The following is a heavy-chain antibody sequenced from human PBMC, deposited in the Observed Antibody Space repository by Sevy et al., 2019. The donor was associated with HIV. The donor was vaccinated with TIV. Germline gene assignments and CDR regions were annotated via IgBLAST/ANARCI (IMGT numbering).Heavy chain of an antibody. Sequence: SETLSLTCTVSGGSISSSSYYWGWIRQPPGKGLEWIGSIYYSGSTYYNPSLKSRVTISVDTSKNQFSLKLSSVTAADTAVYYCARLYRGNRFDPWGQGTLVTVSS. CDR1: GGSISSSSYY. CDR3: ARLYRGNRFDP. J-gene: IGHJ5*02. CDR2: IYYSGST. D-gene: IGHD2-2*01. V-gene: IGHV4-39*01.